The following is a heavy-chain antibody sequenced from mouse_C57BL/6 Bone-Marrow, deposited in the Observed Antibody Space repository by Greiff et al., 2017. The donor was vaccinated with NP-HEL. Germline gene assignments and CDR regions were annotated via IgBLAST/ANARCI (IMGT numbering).Heavy chain of an antibody. V-gene: IGHV1-72*01. J-gene: IGHJ1*03. CDR3: ARCRAYGSSYVGYFDV. D-gene: IGHD1-1*01. CDR1: GYTFTSYW. CDR2: IDPNGGGT. Sequence: QVQLQQPGAELVKPGASVKLSCKASGYTFTSYWMHWVKQRPGRGLEWIGRIDPNGGGTKYNEKFKSKATLTVDKPSSTAYMQLSSLTSEDSAVYYCARCRAYGSSYVGYFDVWGTGTTVTVSS.